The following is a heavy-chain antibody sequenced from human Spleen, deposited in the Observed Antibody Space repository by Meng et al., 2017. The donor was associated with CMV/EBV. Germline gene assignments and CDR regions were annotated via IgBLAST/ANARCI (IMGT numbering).Heavy chain of an antibody. V-gene: IGHV1-2*02. Sequence: CEAPGGIFSSYAISWVRQAPGQGLEWMGWINPNSGGTNYAQKFQGRVTMTRDTSISTAYMELSRLRSDDTAVYYCASSGDLRGWFDPWGQGTLVTVSS. CDR3: ASSGDLRGWFDP. J-gene: IGHJ5*02. CDR1: GGIFSSYA. D-gene: IGHD3-10*01. CDR2: INPNSGGT.